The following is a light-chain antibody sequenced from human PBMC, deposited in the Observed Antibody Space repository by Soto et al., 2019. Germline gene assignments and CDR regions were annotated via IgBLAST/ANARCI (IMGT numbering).Light chain of an antibody. J-gene: IGLJ1*01. CDR1: SSDVGSYNL. V-gene: IGLV2-23*01. Sequence: QSVLTRPACVSGSPGQSITISCTGTSSDVGSYNLVSWYQQHPGKAPKLIIYEGSQRPSGISYRFSDSKSGNTASLTISGLQAEDEADYYCCSYAGSSTYVFGTGSKVTVL. CDR3: CSYAGSSTYV. CDR2: EGS.